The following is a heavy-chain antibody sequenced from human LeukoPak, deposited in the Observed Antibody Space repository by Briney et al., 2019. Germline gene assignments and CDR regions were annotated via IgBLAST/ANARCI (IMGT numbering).Heavy chain of an antibody. CDR1: GFTVSDNH. J-gene: IGHJ6*02. CDR2: IYGGGST. D-gene: IGHD2-15*01. Sequence: GGSLRLSCAASGFTVSDNHMTWVRQAPGEGLEWVSIIYGGGSTSYADSVKGRFTVSRDNSKNVVYLEMNSLGAEDTAVYYCVRVGLYCSGGTCHDYYRYGMDVWGQGTTVTVSS. CDR3: VRVGLYCSGGTCHDYYRYGMDV. V-gene: IGHV3-66*01.